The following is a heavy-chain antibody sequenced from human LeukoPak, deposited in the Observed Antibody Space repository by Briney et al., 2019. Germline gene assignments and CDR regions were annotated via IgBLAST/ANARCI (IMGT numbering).Heavy chain of an antibody. CDR1: GASISSSY. CDR3: ARDQTYYVSSGYYYVTYFHH. V-gene: IGHV4-4*07. Sequence: SETLSLTCTVSGASISSSYCTWIRQPAGEGLEWIGRISTGGGTTYNPSFKSRVTMSVDASKNKFSLNLTSVTAADTAVYYCARDQTYYVSSGYYYVTYFHHWGQGILVTVSS. J-gene: IGHJ1*01. D-gene: IGHD3-22*01. CDR2: ISTGGGT.